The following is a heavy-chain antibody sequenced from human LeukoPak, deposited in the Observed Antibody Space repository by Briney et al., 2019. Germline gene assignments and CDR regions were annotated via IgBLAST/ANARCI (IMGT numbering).Heavy chain of an antibody. CDR3: ARWADSPFDY. V-gene: IGHV1-8*01. J-gene: IGHJ4*02. CDR2: MKPSSDKT. CDR1: GYTFTSYD. Sequence: ASVKVSCKASGYTFTSYDINWARQATGQGLEWMGYMKPSSDKTGYAQKFQGRVTLTWDTSISTAYMELSSLKSEDTAVYYCARWADSPFDYRGQGTLVTVSS.